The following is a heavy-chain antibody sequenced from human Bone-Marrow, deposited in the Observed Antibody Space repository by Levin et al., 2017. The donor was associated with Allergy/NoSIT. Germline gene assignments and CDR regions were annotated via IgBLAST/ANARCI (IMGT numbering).Heavy chain of an antibody. Sequence: PGGSLRLSCAASGFTFSSYAMHWVRQAPGKGLEWVAVISYDGSNKYYADSVKGRFTISRDNSKNTLYLQMNSLRAEDTAVYYCARDPSTSRYSSSWWGYFQHWGQGTLVTVSS. J-gene: IGHJ1*01. CDR1: GFTFSSYA. CDR2: ISYDGSNK. CDR3: ARDPSTSRYSSSWWGYFQH. D-gene: IGHD6-13*01. V-gene: IGHV3-30*04.